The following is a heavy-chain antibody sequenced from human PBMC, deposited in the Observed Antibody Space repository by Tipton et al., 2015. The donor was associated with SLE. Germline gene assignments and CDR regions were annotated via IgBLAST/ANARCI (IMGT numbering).Heavy chain of an antibody. J-gene: IGHJ6*02. CDR1: GFTFDDYA. CDR3: ARDSSIPDCYGMDV. D-gene: IGHD2-21*01. V-gene: IGHV3-43D*03. CDR2: ISWDGGST. Sequence: SLRLSCAASGFTFDDYAMHWVRQAPGKGLEWVSLISWDGGSTFYADSVKGRFTISRDNSKNSLYLQMNSLRAEDTALYYCARDSSIPDCYGMDVWGQGTTVTVSS.